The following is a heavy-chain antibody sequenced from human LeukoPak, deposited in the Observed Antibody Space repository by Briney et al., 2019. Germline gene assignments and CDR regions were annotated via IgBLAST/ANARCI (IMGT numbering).Heavy chain of an antibody. V-gene: IGHV1-69*13. CDR3: ARISTGAIDY. CDR2: IIPIFGTA. J-gene: IGHJ4*02. Sequence: ASVKVSCKASGYTFTNYGISWVRQAPGQGLEWMGGIIPIFGTANYAQKFQGRVTITADESTSTAYMELSSLRSEDTAVYYCARISTGAIDYWGQGTLVTVSS. CDR1: GYTFTNYG. D-gene: IGHD2-2*01.